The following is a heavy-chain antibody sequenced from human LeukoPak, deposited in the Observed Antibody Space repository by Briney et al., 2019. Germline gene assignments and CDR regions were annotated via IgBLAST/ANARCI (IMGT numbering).Heavy chain of an antibody. CDR1: GFTFSGYG. J-gene: IGHJ6*02. CDR2: ISYDGTNK. Sequence: GGSLRLSCAASGFTFSGYGMHWVRQAPGKGLEWVALISYDGTNKYYAESVKGRFTISRDNSKNTLDLQMNSLRAEDTAVYYCAKVSSRLYYYYGMDVWGQGTTVTVSS. V-gene: IGHV3-30*18. CDR3: AKVSSRLYYYYGMDV.